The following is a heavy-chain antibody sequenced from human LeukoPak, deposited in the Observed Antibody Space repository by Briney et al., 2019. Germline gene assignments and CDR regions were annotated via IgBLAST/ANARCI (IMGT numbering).Heavy chain of an antibody. Sequence: SETLSLTCAVYGGSFSGYYWSWIRQLPGKGLEWIGEINHSGSTNYNPSLKSRVTISVDTSKNQFSLKLSSVTAADTAVYYCARGPLDFWSGYYGKYFDPWGQGTLVTVSS. D-gene: IGHD3-3*01. CDR2: INHSGST. CDR3: ARGPLDFWSGYYGKYFDP. CDR1: GGSFSGYY. V-gene: IGHV4-34*01. J-gene: IGHJ5*02.